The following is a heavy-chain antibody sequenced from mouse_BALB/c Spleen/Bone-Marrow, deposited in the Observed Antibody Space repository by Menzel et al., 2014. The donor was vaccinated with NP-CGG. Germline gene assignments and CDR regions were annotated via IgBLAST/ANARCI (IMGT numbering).Heavy chain of an antibody. V-gene: IGHV3-6*02. CDR3: ARGNYYGSTSGYYFDY. Sequence: EVKLMESGPGLVKPSQSLSLTCSVTGYSITSGYYWNWIRQFPGNKLEWMGYISYDGSNNYNPSLKNRISITRDTSKNQFFLKLNSVTTEDSVTYYCARGNYYGSTSGYYFDYRGQGTTLTVSS. D-gene: IGHD1-1*01. CDR2: ISYDGSN. J-gene: IGHJ2*01. CDR1: GYSITSGYY.